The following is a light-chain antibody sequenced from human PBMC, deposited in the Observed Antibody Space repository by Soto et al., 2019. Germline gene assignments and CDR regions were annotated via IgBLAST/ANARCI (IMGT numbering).Light chain of an antibody. V-gene: IGKV1-5*01. J-gene: IGKJ4*01. CDR1: ESIGNW. CDR2: DAS. Sequence: DIQMTQSPSTLSASEGDRVTITCRASESIGNWLAWYQQKSGEAPKLLIYDASNLESGVPSRFSGSGSGTEFTLTISSLQPDDFATYYCQQYNNYPLTFGGGTKVDIK. CDR3: QQYNNYPLT.